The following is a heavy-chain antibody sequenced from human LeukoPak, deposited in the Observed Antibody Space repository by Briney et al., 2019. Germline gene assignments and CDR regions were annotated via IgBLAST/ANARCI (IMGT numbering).Heavy chain of an antibody. CDR1: GHTFTGYY. J-gene: IGHJ4*02. CDR2: INPNSGGT. CDR3: AKLCSGGSCYWNY. V-gene: IGHV1-2*04. Sequence: ASVEVSCKASGHTFTGYYMHWVRQAPGQGLEWMGWINPNSGGTNYAQKFQGWVTMTRDTSISTAYMELSRLRSDDTAVYYCAKLCSGGSCYWNYWGQGTLVTVSS. D-gene: IGHD2-15*01.